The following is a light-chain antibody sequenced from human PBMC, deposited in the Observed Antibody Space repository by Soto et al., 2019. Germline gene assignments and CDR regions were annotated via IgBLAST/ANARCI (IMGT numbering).Light chain of an antibody. CDR3: QQLGIT. CDR2: DAS. CDR1: QSVSSY. V-gene: IGKV3-11*01. Sequence: EIVLTQSPATLSLSPGERATLSCRASQSVSSYLAWYQQKPGQAPRLLIYDASNRATGIPARLSGSGSGTDFTLTISSLDPEDFAVYYCQQLGITFGQGTRLEIK. J-gene: IGKJ5*01.